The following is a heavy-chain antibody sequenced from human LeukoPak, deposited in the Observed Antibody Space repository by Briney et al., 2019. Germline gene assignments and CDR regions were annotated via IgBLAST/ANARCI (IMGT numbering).Heavy chain of an antibody. D-gene: IGHD2-21*02. J-gene: IGHJ3*02. CDR1: NVSISSGSHY. Sequence: SETLSLTCTVSNVSISSGSHYWNWIRQPAGKGLEWIGRIYAGGRRNYNPSLRSRVTISVDTSKNQFSLKLSSVTAADTAVYYCARDPESHCGGDCYSHGAFDIWGQGTMVTVSS. CDR3: ARDPESHCGGDCYSHGAFDI. CDR2: IYAGGRR. V-gene: IGHV4-61*02.